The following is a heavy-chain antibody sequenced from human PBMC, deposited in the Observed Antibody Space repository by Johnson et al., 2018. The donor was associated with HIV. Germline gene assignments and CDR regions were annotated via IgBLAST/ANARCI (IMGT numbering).Heavy chain of an antibody. D-gene: IGHD1-26*01. Sequence: QEKLVESGGGVVQPGGSLRLSCAASGFTFSSYGMHWVRQAPGKGLEWVAFIRYDGRNKYYADSVKGRFTISRDNSKNTLYLQMNSLRAEDTAVYYCAKGMGELLRIDAFDIWGQGTMVTVSS. CDR1: GFTFSSYG. V-gene: IGHV3-30*02. J-gene: IGHJ3*02. CDR3: AKGMGELLRIDAFDI. CDR2: IRYDGRNK.